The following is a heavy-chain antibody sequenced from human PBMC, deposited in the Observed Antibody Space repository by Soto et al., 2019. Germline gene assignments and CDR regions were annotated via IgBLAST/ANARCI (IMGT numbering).Heavy chain of an antibody. CDR1: GYSYISYS. V-gene: IGHV1-3*01. Sequence: ASVKVSCKASGYSYISYSMHWVRQAPGQRLEWMGWINVGNGNTKYSQNFQGRVTINQDTAASTAYMELSSLTSEDTAVYYCAREKWGSDSMWLDPWGQGTLVTVSS. CDR3: AREKWGSDSMWLDP. D-gene: IGHD3-16*01. J-gene: IGHJ5*02. CDR2: INVGNGNT.